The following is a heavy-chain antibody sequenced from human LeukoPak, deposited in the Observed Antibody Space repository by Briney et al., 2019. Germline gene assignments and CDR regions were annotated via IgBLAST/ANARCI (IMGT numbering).Heavy chain of an antibody. CDR1: GGSISSYY. CDR2: IYTSGST. V-gene: IGHV4-4*07. Sequence: SETLSLTCTVSGGSISSYYWSWIRQPAGKGPEWIGRIYTSGSTNYNPSLKSRVTMSVDTSKNQFSLKLSSVTAADTAVYYCARDRCSGGSCYLDYWGQGTLVTVSS. CDR3: ARDRCSGGSCYLDY. D-gene: IGHD2-15*01. J-gene: IGHJ4*02.